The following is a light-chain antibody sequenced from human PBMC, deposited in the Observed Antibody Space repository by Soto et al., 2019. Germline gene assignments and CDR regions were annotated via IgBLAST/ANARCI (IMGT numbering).Light chain of an antibody. Sequence: DIQLTQSPSFLSASVGDRVTITCRASQGISDRLAWYQQRPGKAPNLLIHSASSLQSGVPLRFSGSGSGTEFTLTISSLQPADFATYYCQQRHGYPITFGQGPRLEMK. CDR3: QQRHGYPIT. J-gene: IGKJ5*01. V-gene: IGKV1-9*01. CDR1: QGISDR. CDR2: SAS.